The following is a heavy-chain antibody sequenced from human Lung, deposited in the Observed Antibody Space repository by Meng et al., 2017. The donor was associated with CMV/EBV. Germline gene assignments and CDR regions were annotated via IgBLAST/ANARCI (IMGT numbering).Heavy chain of an antibody. V-gene: IGHV3-43*01. CDR3: SKGITN. J-gene: IGHJ4*02. D-gene: IGHD1-14*01. CDR2: ISWDGVST. CDR1: GFTFDDYT. Sequence: GGSLRLSCAASGFTFDDYTMHWVRQVPGKGLEWVSLISWDGVSTNYADSVKGRFTISRDNDKNSLFLQMNNLRSEDTALYYCSKGITNWGQGPLVTVSS.